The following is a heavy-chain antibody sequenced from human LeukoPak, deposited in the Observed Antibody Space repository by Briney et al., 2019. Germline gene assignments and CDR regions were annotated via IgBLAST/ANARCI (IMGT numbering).Heavy chain of an antibody. CDR3: ARDCYYDSSADCFDY. CDR2: IYYSGST. D-gene: IGHD3-22*01. J-gene: IGHJ4*02. V-gene: IGHV4-59*01. Sequence: TSETLSLTCTVSGGSISSYYWSWIRQPPGKGLEWIGYIYYSGSTNYNPSLKSRVTISVDTSKNQFSLKLSSVTAADTAVYYCARDCYYDSSADCFDYWGQGTLVTVSS. CDR1: GGSISSYY.